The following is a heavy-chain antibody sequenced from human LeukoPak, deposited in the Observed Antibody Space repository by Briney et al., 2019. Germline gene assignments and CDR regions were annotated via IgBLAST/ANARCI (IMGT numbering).Heavy chain of an antibody. CDR2: IYYSGST. D-gene: IGHD3-9*01. CDR1: GGSISSYY. Sequence: SETLSLTCTVSGGSISSYYWSWIRQPPGKGLEWIGHIYYSGSTNYNPSLKSRVTISVDTSKNQFSLKLSSVTAADTAVYYCARSERLDWFPTWGQGTMVTVSS. V-gene: IGHV4-59*08. J-gene: IGHJ3*01. CDR3: ARSERLDWFPT.